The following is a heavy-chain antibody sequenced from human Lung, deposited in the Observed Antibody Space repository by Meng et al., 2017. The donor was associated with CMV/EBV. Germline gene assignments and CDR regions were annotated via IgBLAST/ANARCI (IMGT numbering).Heavy chain of an antibody. CDR1: RFISYT. CDR3: AREGYDYDSGSYYYYFDH. J-gene: IGHJ4*02. CDR2: ISSSSSYV. V-gene: IGHV3-21*01. Sequence: GGSXRLXXAASRFISYTLNWVRQAPGKGLEWVSSISSSSSYVYYADSVKGRFTISRDNAKNSLYLQMNSLRAEDTAVYYCAREGYDYDSGSYYYYFDHWGQGSXVTVSS. D-gene: IGHD3-10*01.